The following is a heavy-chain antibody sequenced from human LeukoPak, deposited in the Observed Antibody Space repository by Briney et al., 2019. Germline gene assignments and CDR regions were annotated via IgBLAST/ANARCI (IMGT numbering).Heavy chain of an antibody. J-gene: IGHJ4*02. V-gene: IGHV1-69*01. CDR2: IIPIFGTA. Sequence: ASVKVSCKASGGTSSSYAISWVRQAPGQGLEWMGGIIPIFGTANYAQKFQGRVTITADESTSTAYMELSSLRSEDTAVYYCARLSTSGVTNDYWGQGTLVTVSS. D-gene: IGHD3-10*01. CDR1: GGTSSSYA. CDR3: ARLSTSGVTNDY.